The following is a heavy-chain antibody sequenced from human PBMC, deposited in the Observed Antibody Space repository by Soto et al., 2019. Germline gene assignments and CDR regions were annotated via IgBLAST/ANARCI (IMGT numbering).Heavy chain of an antibody. J-gene: IGHJ4*02. D-gene: IGHD5-12*01. V-gene: IGHV3-21*01. CDR1: GFTFSSYS. Sequence: LRLSCAASGFTFSSYSMNWVRQAPGKGLEWVSSISSSSSYIYYADSVKGRFTISRDNAKNSLYLQMNSLRAEDTAVYYCARARRRDGYNADYWGQGTLVTVSS. CDR2: ISSSSSYI. CDR3: ARARRRDGYNADY.